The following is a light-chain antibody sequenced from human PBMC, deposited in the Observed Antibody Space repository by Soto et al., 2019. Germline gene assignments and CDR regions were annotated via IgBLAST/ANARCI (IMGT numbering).Light chain of an antibody. Sequence: EIVLTQSPGTLSVSPGERATLSCRASQSVSSSYLAWYQQKPGQAPRLLIYGASSRATGIPDRFSGSGSGTDFTLTISRLEPEDFAVYYCQQYVSSRTFCQGTKVDIK. CDR1: QSVSSSY. J-gene: IGKJ1*01. CDR3: QQYVSSRT. V-gene: IGKV3-20*01. CDR2: GAS.